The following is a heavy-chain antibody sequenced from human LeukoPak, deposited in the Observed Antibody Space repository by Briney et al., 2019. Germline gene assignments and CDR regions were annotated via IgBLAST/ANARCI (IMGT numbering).Heavy chain of an antibody. J-gene: IGHJ4*02. V-gene: IGHV3-23*01. CDR2: IGESGEDT. D-gene: IGHD2-15*01. CDR1: GFTFSHVA. Sequence: GGSLPLSCAASGFTFSHVAMSWVRQAPGKGLEWVSSIGESGEDTDNAYSVKDRSHLSRENSQNTLYTQMNHQSDDDTARYYRPIDYPGVSFLWVAYFDDSGQGRLVTVSS. CDR3: PIDYPGVSFLWVAYFDD.